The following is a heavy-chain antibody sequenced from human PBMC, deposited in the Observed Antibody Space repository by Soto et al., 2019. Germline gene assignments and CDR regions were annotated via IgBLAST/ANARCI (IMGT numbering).Heavy chain of an antibody. CDR2: ITDNGGST. CDR1: GFMFSSYV. D-gene: IGHD2-15*01. V-gene: IGHV3-23*01. J-gene: IGHJ4*02. Sequence: EVQLLESGGGLVQPGGSLRLSCAASGFMFSSYVMNWVRQAPGKGLEWVSSITDNGGSTYYADSVKGRFTISRDNSKNRLYLQMNSLRADDTAVYYCAKDICGPSRCYNDYWGQGTLVTVSP. CDR3: AKDICGPSRCYNDY.